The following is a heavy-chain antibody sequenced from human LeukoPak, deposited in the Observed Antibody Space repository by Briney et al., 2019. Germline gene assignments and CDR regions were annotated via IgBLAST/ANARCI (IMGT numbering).Heavy chain of an antibody. D-gene: IGHD4-23*01. J-gene: IGHJ4*02. CDR1: GFTFSSYA. CDR2: ISGSGGST. CDR3: ARTRYGGNNYFDY. Sequence: GGSLRLSCAASGFTFSSYAMSWVRQAPGKGLEWVSAISGSGGSTYYADSVKGWFTSSRDNSKNTLYLQMNSLRAEDTAVYYCARTRYGGNNYFDYWGQGSLVTVSS. V-gene: IGHV3-23*01.